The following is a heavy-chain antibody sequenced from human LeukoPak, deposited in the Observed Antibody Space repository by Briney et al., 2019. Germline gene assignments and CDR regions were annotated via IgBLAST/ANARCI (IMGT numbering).Heavy chain of an antibody. V-gene: IGHV4-59*08. J-gene: IGHJ5*02. CDR1: GGSIGSYY. CDR3: ARQDSSVYYNWFDP. CDR2: IYYSGST. D-gene: IGHD3-22*01. Sequence: SSETLSLTCSVSGGSIGSYYWSWIRQPPGKGLEWIGDIYYSGSTNYNPSLKSRVTISVDTSKNQFFLKMSSVTAADTAVYHCARQDSSVYYNWFDPWGQGTLVTVDS.